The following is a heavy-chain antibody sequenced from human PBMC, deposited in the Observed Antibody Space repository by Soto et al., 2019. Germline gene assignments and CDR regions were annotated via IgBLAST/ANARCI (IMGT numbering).Heavy chain of an antibody. CDR2: ISGSGGSK. V-gene: IGHV3-23*01. D-gene: IGHD3-3*01. Sequence: GGSLRLSCAASGFTFSSYAMSWVRQAPGKGLEWVSAISGSGGSKYYADSVKGRFTISRDNSKNTLYLQMNSLRAEDTAVYYCAKGGYDFWSGYEYYMDVWGKGTTVTVSS. CDR1: GFTFSSYA. CDR3: AKGGYDFWSGYEYYMDV. J-gene: IGHJ6*03.